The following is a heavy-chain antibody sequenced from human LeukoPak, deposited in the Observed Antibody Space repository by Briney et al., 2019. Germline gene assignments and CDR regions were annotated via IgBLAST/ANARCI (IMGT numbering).Heavy chain of an antibody. CDR1: GYTFTSYD. D-gene: IGHD3-22*01. Sequence: ASVKVSCKASGYTFTSYDINWVRQATGQGLEWMGWMNPNSGNTGYAQKFQGRVTITADESTRKVYMELSSLRSDDTAVYYCARDTRGYYYDSSGNYYYFMDVWGKGTTVTISS. J-gene: IGHJ6*03. CDR3: ARDTRGYYYDSSGNYYYFMDV. V-gene: IGHV1-8*03. CDR2: MNPNSGNT.